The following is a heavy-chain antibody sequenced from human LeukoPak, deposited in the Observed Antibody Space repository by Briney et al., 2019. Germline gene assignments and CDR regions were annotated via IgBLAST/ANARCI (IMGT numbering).Heavy chain of an antibody. D-gene: IGHD2/OR15-2a*01. CDR1: GGSVSSGSYY. J-gene: IGHJ4*02. V-gene: IGHV4-61*01. Sequence: PSETLSLTCTVSGGSVSSGSYYWSWIRQPPGKGLEWMGYIYSSGSTNYNPSLKSRITISLDASKNQFSLKLSSVTAADTAVYYCARGTEDYFWYFNYWGQGTLVTVPS. CDR2: IYSSGST. CDR3: ARGTEDYFWYFNY.